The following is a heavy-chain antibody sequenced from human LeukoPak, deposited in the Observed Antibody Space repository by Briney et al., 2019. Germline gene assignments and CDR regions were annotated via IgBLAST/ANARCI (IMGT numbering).Heavy chain of an antibody. CDR1: GGSISSYY. V-gene: IGHV4-59*01. J-gene: IGHJ2*01. CDR2: IYYSGST. Sequence: PSETLSLTCTVSGGSISSYYWSWIRQPPGKGLEWIGYIYYSGSTNYNPSLKSRVTIPVDTSKNQFSLKMSSVTAADTAVYYCARGGWYLDLWGRGTLVTVSS. CDR3: ARGGWYLDL.